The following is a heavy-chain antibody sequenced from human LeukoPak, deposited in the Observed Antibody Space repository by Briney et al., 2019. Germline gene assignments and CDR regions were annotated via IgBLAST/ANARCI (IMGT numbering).Heavy chain of an antibody. J-gene: IGHJ4*02. CDR3: ARHTTHGDYNPNDY. D-gene: IGHD3-16*01. Sequence: TSETLSLTCTVSGGSISNYYWSWIRQPPGKELEWIGYISYSGNTDSNPSLKSRVTISVDTSKNQFSLKLSSVTAADTAVYHCARHTTHGDYNPNDYWGQGTLVTVSS. CDR1: GGSISNYY. V-gene: IGHV4-59*08. CDR2: ISYSGNT.